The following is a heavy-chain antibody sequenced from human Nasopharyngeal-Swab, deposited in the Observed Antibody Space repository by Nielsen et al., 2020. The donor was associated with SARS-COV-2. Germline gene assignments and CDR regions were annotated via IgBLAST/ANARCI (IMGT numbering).Heavy chain of an antibody. Sequence: SETLSLTCTVSGGSIAGSTYYWGWVRQFPGKGLEWIGSIYYSGSTYYNPSLTSRVTISVDTSKNQSSLKLSSVTASDTAVYYCATTAGYWGQGTLVTVSS. CDR3: ATTAGY. J-gene: IGHJ4*02. CDR2: IYYSGST. CDR1: GGSIAGSTYY. V-gene: IGHV4-39*01.